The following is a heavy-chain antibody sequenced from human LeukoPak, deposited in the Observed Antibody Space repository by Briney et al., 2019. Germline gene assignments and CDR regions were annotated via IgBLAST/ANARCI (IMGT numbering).Heavy chain of an antibody. CDR2: ISWNSGSI. CDR3: ARELVTTFRSFSYYYGVDV. CDR1: GFTFSSYA. V-gene: IGHV3-20*04. D-gene: IGHD4-17*01. J-gene: IGHJ6*02. Sequence: PGGSLRLSCAASGFTFSSYAMSWVRQAPGKGLEWVSGISWNSGSIGYADSVKGRFTISRDNAKNSLYLQMNSLRAEDTAVYYCARELVTTFRSFSYYYGVDVWGQGTTVTVSS.